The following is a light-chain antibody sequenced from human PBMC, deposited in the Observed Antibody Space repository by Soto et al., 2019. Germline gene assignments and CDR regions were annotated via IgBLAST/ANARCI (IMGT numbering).Light chain of an antibody. CDR1: QSISNC. CDR2: AAS. J-gene: IGKJ1*01. CDR3: QQSYNTPRT. V-gene: IGKV1-39*01. Sequence: DIQMTQSPSSLSASVGDRVTITCRASQSISNCLHWYQQKPGKAPKLLIYAASSLQSGVSSRFSGSGSGTDFTLTISSLQPEDFATGYCQQSYNTPRTFGQGTKVEIK.